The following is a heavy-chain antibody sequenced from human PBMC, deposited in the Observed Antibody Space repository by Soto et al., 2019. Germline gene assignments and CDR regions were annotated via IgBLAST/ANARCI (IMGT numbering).Heavy chain of an antibody. J-gene: IGHJ4*02. V-gene: IGHV1-2*02. D-gene: IGHD1-26*01. CDR1: GYTFTGYH. CDR3: ATSGWRGNHNLDY. CDR2: INPDSGGT. Sequence: GASVKVSCKASGYTFTGYHVHWVRQAPGQGLEWMGWINPDSGGTNYAQNFQGRVTMTRDTSISTAYMELSRLRSDDTAVYYCATSGWRGNHNLDYWGQGTLVTVSS.